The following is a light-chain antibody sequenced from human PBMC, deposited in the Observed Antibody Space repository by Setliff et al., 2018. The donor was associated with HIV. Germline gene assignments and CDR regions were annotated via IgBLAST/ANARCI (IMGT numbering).Light chain of an antibody. V-gene: IGLV2-14*01. CDR3: SSYAITNTLP. CDR2: EVS. J-gene: IGLJ1*01. Sequence: QSALAQPASVSGSPGQSITISRTGTSSDVGGYSHVSWYQQHPSKAPKLMIYEVSNRPSGVSNRFSGSKSGNTASLTISGLQAEDEADYYCSSYAITNTLPFGTGTKV. CDR1: SSDVGGYSH.